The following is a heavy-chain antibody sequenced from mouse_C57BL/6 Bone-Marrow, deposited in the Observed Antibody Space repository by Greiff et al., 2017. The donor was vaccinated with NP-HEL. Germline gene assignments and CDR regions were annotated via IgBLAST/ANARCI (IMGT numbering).Heavy chain of an antibody. D-gene: IGHD2-3*01. CDR2: INPNNGGT. CDR1: GYTFTDYN. CDR3: ARSDGYPYWYFDV. V-gene: IGHV1-18*01. Sequence: VQLQQSGPELVKPGASVKIPCKASGYTFTDYNMDWVKQSLGKSLEWIGDINPNNGGTIYNQKFKGKATLTVDKSSSTAYMELRSLTSEDTAVYHCARSDGYPYWYFDVWGTGTTVTVSS. J-gene: IGHJ1*03.